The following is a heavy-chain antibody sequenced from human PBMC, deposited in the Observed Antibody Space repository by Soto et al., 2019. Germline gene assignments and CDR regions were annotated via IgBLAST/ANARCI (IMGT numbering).Heavy chain of an antibody. CDR1: GYTLTELS. D-gene: IGHD3-10*01. J-gene: IGHJ4*02. CDR3: ATVNPRDYWFAVVYFDY. Sequence: ASVKVSCKVSGYTLTELSIHWVRQAPGKGLEWMGAFDPEDGETIYAQKFQGRVTMTEDTSTDTAYMELSSLRSEDTAVYYCATVNPRDYWFAVVYFDYWGQGTLVTVSS. V-gene: IGHV1-24*01. CDR2: FDPEDGET.